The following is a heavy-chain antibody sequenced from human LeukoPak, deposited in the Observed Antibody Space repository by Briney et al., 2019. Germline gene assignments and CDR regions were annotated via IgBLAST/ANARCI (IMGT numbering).Heavy chain of an antibody. CDR1: GGSISSYY. Sequence: SETLSLTCTVSGGSISSYYWSWIRQPPGKGLEWIGYIYYSGSTNYNPSLKSRVTISVDTSKNHFSLKLSSVTAADTAVYYCARDLVPGTTGYWGQGTLVTVSS. D-gene: IGHD1-1*01. CDR2: IYYSGST. CDR3: ARDLVPGTTGY. V-gene: IGHV4-59*01. J-gene: IGHJ4*02.